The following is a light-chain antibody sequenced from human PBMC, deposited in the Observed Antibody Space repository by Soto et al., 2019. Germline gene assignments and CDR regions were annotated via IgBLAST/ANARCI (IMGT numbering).Light chain of an antibody. CDR1: QSVGIY. CDR3: QQRNNWPPMYT. V-gene: IGKV3-11*01. Sequence: EIVLTQSPATLSLSPGERATLSCRASQSVGIYLAWYQQKPGQAPRLLIYDASNRATGIPARFSGSGSGTDFTLTISTLEPEDVAVYYCQQRNNWPPMYTFGQGTKLEIK. J-gene: IGKJ2*01. CDR2: DAS.